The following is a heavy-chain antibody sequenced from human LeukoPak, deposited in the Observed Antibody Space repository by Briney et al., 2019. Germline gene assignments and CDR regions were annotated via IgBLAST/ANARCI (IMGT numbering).Heavy chain of an antibody. V-gene: IGHV4-30-2*01. Sequence: SQTLSLTCAVAGGSISSGGYSWSWIRQPPGKGLEWIGYIYHSGSTYYNPSLKSRDTISVDRSKNQFSLKLSSVTAADTAVYYCPGGTLLVWFGELLTTWFDPGGQGTRGTVS. CDR3: PGGTLLVWFGELLTTWFDP. D-gene: IGHD3-10*01. J-gene: IGHJ5*02. CDR2: IYHSGST. CDR1: GGSISSGGYS.